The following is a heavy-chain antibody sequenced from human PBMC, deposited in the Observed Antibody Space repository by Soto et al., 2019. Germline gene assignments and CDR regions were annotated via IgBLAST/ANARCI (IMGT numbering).Heavy chain of an antibody. CDR1: GDSISSFY. CDR3: ARQRPDPIAARYFDF. CDR2: IYGSGGT. V-gene: IGHV4-59*08. J-gene: IGHJ4*02. Sequence: QLQLQESGPGLVKPSETLSLTCAVSGDSISSFYWSGIRQPPGRGLGWIGYIYGSGGTSYSPSLRGRVTISVDRSNNQSSLKLSSVTAADTAVYYCARQRPDPIAARYFDFWGQGTLVTVSS. D-gene: IGHD6-6*01.